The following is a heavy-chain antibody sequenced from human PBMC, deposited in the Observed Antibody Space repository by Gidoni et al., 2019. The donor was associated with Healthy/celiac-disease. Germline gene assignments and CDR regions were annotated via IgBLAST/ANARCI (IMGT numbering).Heavy chain of an antibody. V-gene: IGHV3-21*01. CDR2: ISSSSSYI. CDR1: GLTFSSYS. D-gene: IGHD3-22*01. Sequence: EVQLVESGGGLVKPGGSLRLSCAASGLTFSSYSMNWVRQAPGTGREWVSSISSSSSYIYYADSVKGRFTISRDNAKNSLYLQMNSLRAEDTAVYYCARGGIHYYDSSGYYSDYWGQGTLVTVSS. CDR3: ARGGIHYYDSSGYYSDY. J-gene: IGHJ4*02.